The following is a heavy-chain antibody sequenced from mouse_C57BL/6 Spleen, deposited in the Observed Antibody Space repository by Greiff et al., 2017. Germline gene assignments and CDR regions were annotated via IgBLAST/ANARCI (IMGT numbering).Heavy chain of an antibody. Sequence: VQLQQSGPELVKPGASVKISCKASGYAFSSSWMNWVKQRPGKGLEWIGRIYPGDGDTNYNGKFKGKATLTADKSSSTAYMQLSSLTSEDSAVYYCARGVYYGSSNYYAMDYWGQGTSVTVSS. J-gene: IGHJ4*01. D-gene: IGHD1-1*01. CDR2: IYPGDGDT. CDR1: GYAFSSSW. V-gene: IGHV1-82*01. CDR3: ARGVYYGSSNYYAMDY.